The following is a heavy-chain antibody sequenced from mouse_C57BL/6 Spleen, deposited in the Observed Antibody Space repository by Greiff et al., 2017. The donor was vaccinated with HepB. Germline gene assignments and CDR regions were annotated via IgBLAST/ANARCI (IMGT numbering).Heavy chain of an antibody. CDR3: AECYYGSTDYFDY. D-gene: IGHD1-1*01. Sequence: QVQLQQPGTELVKPGASVKLSCKASGYTFTSYWMHWVKQRPGQGLEWIGNINPSNGGTNYNEKFKSKATLTVDNSSSTAYMKLSSLTSEDSAVYYCAECYYGSTDYFDYWGQGTTLTVSS. CDR1: GYTFTSYW. V-gene: IGHV1-53*01. J-gene: IGHJ2*01. CDR2: INPSNGGT.